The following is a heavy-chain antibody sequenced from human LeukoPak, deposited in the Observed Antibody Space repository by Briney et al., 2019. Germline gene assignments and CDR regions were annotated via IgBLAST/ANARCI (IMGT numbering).Heavy chain of an antibody. J-gene: IGHJ4*02. CDR1: GGSISSSSYY. V-gene: IGHV4-39*07. CDR3: ARVSGYDWESFYDY. CDR2: IYYSGST. D-gene: IGHD5-12*01. Sequence: SETLSLTCTVSGGSISSSSYYWGWIRQPPGKGLEWIGSIYYSGSTYYNPSLKSRVTISVDTSKNQFSLKLNSVTAADTAVYYCARVSGYDWESFYDYWGQGTLVTVSS.